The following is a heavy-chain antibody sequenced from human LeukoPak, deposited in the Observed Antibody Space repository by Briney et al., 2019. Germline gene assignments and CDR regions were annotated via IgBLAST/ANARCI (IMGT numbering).Heavy chain of an antibody. Sequence: GASVKVSCKASGGTFSSYAISWVRQAPGQGLEWMGGIIPIFGTANYAQKFQGRVTITADESTSTAYMELSSLRSEDTAVYYCASLFSSGPLGGPWGQGTLVTVFS. V-gene: IGHV1-69*13. D-gene: IGHD3-22*01. CDR2: IIPIFGTA. J-gene: IGHJ5*02. CDR1: GGTFSSYA. CDR3: ASLFSSGPLGGP.